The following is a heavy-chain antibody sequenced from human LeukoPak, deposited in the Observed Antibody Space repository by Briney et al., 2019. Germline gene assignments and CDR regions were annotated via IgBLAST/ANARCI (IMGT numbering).Heavy chain of an antibody. CDR3: AKDPTTEKVTSWVQ. CDR1: GFTFSSYA. D-gene: IGHD1-14*01. J-gene: IGHJ4*02. Sequence: GGSLRLSCAASGFTFSSYAMTWVRQAPGKGLEWVSGISGSGDNTNYADSVKGRFTISRDNSKNTLYLQMNSLRAEDTAVYYCAKDPTTEKVTSWVQWGQGTLVTVSS. CDR2: ISGSGDNT. V-gene: IGHV3-23*01.